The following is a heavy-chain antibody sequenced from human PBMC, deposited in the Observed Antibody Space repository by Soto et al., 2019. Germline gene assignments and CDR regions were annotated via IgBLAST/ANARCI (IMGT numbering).Heavy chain of an antibody. CDR3: ARVGYCSGGSCHTWFDP. J-gene: IGHJ5*02. V-gene: IGHV4-30-4*01. CDR1: GGSISSGDYY. Sequence: QVQLQESGPGLVKPSQTLSLTCTVSGGSISSGDYYWSWIRQPPGKGLEWIGYIYYSGSTYYNPSLKSRLTISVDTSKNQFSLKLSSVTAADTAVYYCARVGYCSGGSCHTWFDPWGQGTLVTVSS. CDR2: IYYSGST. D-gene: IGHD2-15*01.